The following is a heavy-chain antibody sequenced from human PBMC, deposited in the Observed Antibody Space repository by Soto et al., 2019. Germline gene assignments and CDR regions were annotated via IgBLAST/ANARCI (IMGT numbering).Heavy chain of an antibody. D-gene: IGHD6-13*01. Sequence: QPGGSLRLSCAASGFTFSSYDMHWVRQATGKGLEWVSAIGTAGDTYYPGSVKGRFTISRENAKNSLYLQMNSLRAGDTAVYYCARAPLAAGPYYYGMDVWGQGTTVTVSS. CDR3: ARAPLAAGPYYYGMDV. J-gene: IGHJ6*02. V-gene: IGHV3-13*01. CDR2: IGTAGDT. CDR1: GFTFSSYD.